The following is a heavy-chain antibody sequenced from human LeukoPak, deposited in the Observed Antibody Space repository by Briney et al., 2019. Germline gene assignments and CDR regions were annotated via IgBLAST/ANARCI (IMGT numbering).Heavy chain of an antibody. Sequence: SVKVSCKASGGTFSTYAIVWVRQAPGQGVEWMGGISPIFGSANYAQKFQGRVTITTDESTSTAYMELSSLRSEDTAVYYCARVFRRWFDSWGQGTLVTVSS. CDR2: ISPIFGSA. D-gene: IGHD1-14*01. V-gene: IGHV1-69*05. J-gene: IGHJ5*01. CDR3: ARVFRRWFDS. CDR1: GGTFSTYA.